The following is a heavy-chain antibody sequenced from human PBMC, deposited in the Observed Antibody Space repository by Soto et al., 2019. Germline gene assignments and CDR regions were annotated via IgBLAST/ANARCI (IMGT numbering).Heavy chain of an antibody. V-gene: IGHV6-1*01. CDR2: AYYRAELFH. D-gene: IGHD4-17*01. J-gene: IGHJ1*01. CDR1: WDDVSNNRAA. CDR3: ARDTGTYNEYFRI. Sequence: SQTLSLTCVISWDDVSNNRAAWNWIRQSPSRGLEWLGRAYYRAELFHDFAPGMEGRLTIEPDTSKNQVSLHLGLVAPEDSAIYFCARDTGTYNEYFRIWGQGTPVTVSS.